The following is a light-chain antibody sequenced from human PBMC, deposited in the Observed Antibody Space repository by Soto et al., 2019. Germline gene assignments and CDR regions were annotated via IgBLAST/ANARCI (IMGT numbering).Light chain of an antibody. J-gene: IGKJ1*01. CDR2: GRP. V-gene: IGKV3-15*01. Sequence: IVLTQYPGTLSLSPGERATLSCRPSQSFXSYLPWFQQKPGQAPRILIXGRPTRATGIPARFIGSGSGTEFTLTISSLQSEYFAVYYCQQYNNWPPWTFGQGTKVDIK. CDR1: QSFXSY. CDR3: QQYNNWPPWT.